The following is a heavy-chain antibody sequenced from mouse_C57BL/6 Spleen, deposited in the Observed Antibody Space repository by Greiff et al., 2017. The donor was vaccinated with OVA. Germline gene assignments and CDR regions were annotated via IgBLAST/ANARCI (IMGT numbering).Heavy chain of an antibody. V-gene: IGHV1-81*01. Sequence: QVQLQQSGAELARPGASVKLSCKASGYTFTSYGISWVKQRTGQGLEWIGEIYPRSGNTYYNEKLKGKATLTADKSSSTAYMELRSLTSEDSAVYFCARGDGNSYYYAMDYWGQGTSVTVSS. D-gene: IGHD2-1*01. J-gene: IGHJ4*01. CDR2: IYPRSGNT. CDR3: ARGDGNSYYYAMDY. CDR1: GYTFTSYG.